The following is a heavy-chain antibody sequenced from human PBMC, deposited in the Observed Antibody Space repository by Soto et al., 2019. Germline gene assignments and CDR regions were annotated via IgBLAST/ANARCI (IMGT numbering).Heavy chain of an antibody. CDR2: ISGSGGST. V-gene: IGHV3-23*01. CDR3: AKLGGSGLHSFDY. J-gene: IGHJ4*02. Sequence: EVQLLESGGGSVQPGGSLRLSCAASGFTFSSYAMSWVRQAPGKGLEWVSAISGSGGSTYYADSVKGRFTISRDNSKNTLYLQMNSLRAEDTAVYYCAKLGGSGLHSFDYWGQGTLVTVSS. CDR1: GFTFSSYA. D-gene: IGHD1-26*01.